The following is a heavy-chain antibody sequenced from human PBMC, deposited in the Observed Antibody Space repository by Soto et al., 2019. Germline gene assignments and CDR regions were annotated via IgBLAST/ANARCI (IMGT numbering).Heavy chain of an antibody. J-gene: IGHJ4*02. Sequence: GGSLRLSCSASGFTFSSYGMHWVRQAPGKGLEWVAIISYDGSNTYYADSVKGRFTISRDNSKNTLYLQMNSLRAEDTSVYYCAKEGGLSGSYYISSSYYFDYWGQGTLVTVSS. CDR2: ISYDGSNT. CDR1: GFTFSSYG. V-gene: IGHV3-30*18. CDR3: AKEGGLSGSYYISSSYYFDY. D-gene: IGHD1-26*01.